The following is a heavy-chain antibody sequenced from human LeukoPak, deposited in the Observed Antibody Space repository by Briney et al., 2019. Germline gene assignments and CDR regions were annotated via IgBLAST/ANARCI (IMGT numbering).Heavy chain of an antibody. V-gene: IGHV4-31*03. J-gene: IGHJ4*02. CDR2: IYYSGST. CDR3: ARGPDFWTEQIDY. D-gene: IGHD3-3*01. Sequence: PSETLSLTCTVSGVSISSVVYYLSWIRQHPGKGLEWIGYIYYSGSTYYNPSLKSRVTISVDTSKNQFSLKLSSVTAADTAVYYCARGPDFWTEQIDYWGQGTLVTVSS. CDR1: GVSISSVVYY.